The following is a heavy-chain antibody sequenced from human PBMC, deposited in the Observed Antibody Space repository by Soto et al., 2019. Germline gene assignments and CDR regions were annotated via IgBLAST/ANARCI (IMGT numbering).Heavy chain of an antibody. V-gene: IGHV4-4*07. Sequence: PSETLSLTCIVSGGSISSYYWIWIRQPAGKGLEWIGRIFISGSTNYNPSLESRVTMSVDTSMNQFSLKLSAVTAADTAVYYCASALLDYGGYSFDFWGQGTLVTVSS. J-gene: IGHJ4*02. D-gene: IGHD4-17*01. CDR3: ASALLDYGGYSFDF. CDR1: GGSISSYY. CDR2: IFISGST.